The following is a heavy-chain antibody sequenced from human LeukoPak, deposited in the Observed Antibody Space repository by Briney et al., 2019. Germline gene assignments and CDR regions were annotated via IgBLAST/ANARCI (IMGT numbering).Heavy chain of an antibody. CDR2: VRFDGSNA. D-gene: IGHD2-21*02. V-gene: IGHV3-30*02. CDR1: GFVFSDYG. Sequence: GGSLRLSCAASGFVFSDYGMHWVRQAPGKGLEWVAFVRFDGSNAYYPDSMKGRFTISRDNSKNTLYLQINSLRAEDTAVYSCARESGGDYHSEGPRYWGLRTLVIVSS. J-gene: IGHJ4*02. CDR3: ARESGGDYHSEGPRY.